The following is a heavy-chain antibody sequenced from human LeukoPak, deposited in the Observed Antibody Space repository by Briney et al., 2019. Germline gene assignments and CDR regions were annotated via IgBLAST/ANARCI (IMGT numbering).Heavy chain of an antibody. D-gene: IGHD6-19*01. Sequence: GGSLRLSCAASGFTFSTYNMNWVRQAPGKGLEWLAYITSNINTIYYADSVKGRFTISRDNAKNSLYLQMNSLRVEDTAVYYCARPAVAGLRAGGYDYWGQGTLVTVSS. CDR3: ARPAVAGLRAGGYDY. CDR2: ITSNINTI. V-gene: IGHV3-48*04. J-gene: IGHJ4*02. CDR1: GFTFSTYN.